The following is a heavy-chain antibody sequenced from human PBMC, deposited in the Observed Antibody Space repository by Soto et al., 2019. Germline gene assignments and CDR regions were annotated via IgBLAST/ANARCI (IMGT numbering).Heavy chain of an antibody. V-gene: IGHV4-34*01. CDR2: IDQSGST. CDR1: GGSFSGYY. Sequence: QVQLQQWGAGLLKSSEILSLTCAVSGGSFSGYYWHWLRQPPGEGLEWIGKIDQSGSTNYNPSLKSRVTMSVDTSRIHCSRKLASVTALDTAVYYCAGGGDTVVRGVMNCFAPWGQGTLVTVSS. CDR3: AGGGDTVVRGVMNCFAP. J-gene: IGHJ5*02. D-gene: IGHD3-10*01.